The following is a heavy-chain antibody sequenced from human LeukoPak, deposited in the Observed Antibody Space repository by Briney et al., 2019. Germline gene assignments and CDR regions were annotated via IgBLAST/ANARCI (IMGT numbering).Heavy chain of an antibody. CDR1: GYTFTGYH. Sequence: ASVKVSCKASGYTFTGYHMHWVRQAPGQGLEWMGRINPNSGDTNYAQKFQGRVTMARDTSISTAYVELSRLRSDDTAVYYCARDYCSSTSCLFDYWGQGTLVTVSS. D-gene: IGHD2-2*01. CDR3: ARDYCSSTSCLFDY. CDR2: INPNSGDT. V-gene: IGHV1-2*06. J-gene: IGHJ4*02.